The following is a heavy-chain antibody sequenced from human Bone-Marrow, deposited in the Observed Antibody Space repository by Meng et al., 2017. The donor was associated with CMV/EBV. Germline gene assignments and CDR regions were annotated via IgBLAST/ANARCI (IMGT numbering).Heavy chain of an antibody. CDR2: IHPHRGDT. J-gene: IGHJ6*02. CDR3: ARDGAVGATGNYYYYGMDV. D-gene: IGHD1-26*01. CDR1: GYTFTAHY. Sequence: ASVKVSCKASGYTFTAHYFHWVRQAPGQGLEWMGWIHPHRGDTNYAQQFQGRVTLTRDTSINTGYMELTSLRSEDTAVYYCARDGAVGATGNYYYYGMDVWGQGTTVTVSS. V-gene: IGHV1-2*02.